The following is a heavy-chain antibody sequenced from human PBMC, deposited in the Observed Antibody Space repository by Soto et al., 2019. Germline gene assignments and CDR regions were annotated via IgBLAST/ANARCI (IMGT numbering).Heavy chain of an antibody. CDR2: IYWDDDK. D-gene: IGHD3-16*01. V-gene: IGHV2-5*02. CDR1: GFSLTTRGVG. Sequence: QITLKESGPPLVKPTQTLTLTCTFSGFSLTTRGVGVGWIHQPPGKALECLALIYWDDDKRYSPSLQSRLSITKDTSKNQVVLTMTNVDPVDTATYYCAHIPNYYQYDWFDPWGQGTLVSVSS. CDR3: AHIPNYYQYDWFDP. J-gene: IGHJ5*02.